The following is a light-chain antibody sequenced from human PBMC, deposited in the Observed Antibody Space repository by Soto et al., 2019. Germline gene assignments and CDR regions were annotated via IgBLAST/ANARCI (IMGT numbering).Light chain of an antibody. J-gene: IGLJ1*01. CDR1: SSDVGGYNY. Sequence: QSVLTQPASVSGSPGQSITISCTGTSSDVGGYNYVSWYQQHPGKVPKLMIYEVSNRPSGVSNRFSGSKSGNTASLTISGLQAEDEADYYCSSYTTTTTPFVFGTGTNVTVL. CDR2: EVS. V-gene: IGLV2-14*01. CDR3: SSYTTTTTPFV.